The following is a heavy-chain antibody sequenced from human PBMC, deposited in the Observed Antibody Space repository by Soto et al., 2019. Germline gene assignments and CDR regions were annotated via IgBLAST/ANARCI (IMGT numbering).Heavy chain of an antibody. D-gene: IGHD6-6*01. CDR2: IKQDGSEK. V-gene: IGHV3-7*03. CDR3: ARVKFGYSSSPFDY. J-gene: IGHJ4*02. CDR1: GFTFSSYW. Sequence: EVQLVESGGGLVQPGGSLRLSCAASGFTFSSYWMSWVRQAPGKGLEWVANIKQDGSEKYYVDSVKGRFTISRDNAKNSLYLQMNSLRAEDTAVYCCARVKFGYSSSPFDYWGQGTLVTVSS.